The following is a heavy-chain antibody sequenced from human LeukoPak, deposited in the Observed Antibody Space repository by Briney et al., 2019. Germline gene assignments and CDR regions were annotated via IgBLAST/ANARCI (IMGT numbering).Heavy chain of an antibody. CDR1: GITLSNYG. CDR2: IRGSGGST. Sequence: GGSLRLSCAVSGITLSNYGMSWVRQTPRKGLEWVAGIRGSGGSTSYADSVKGRFTISRDNPKNTLYLEMNSLRAEDTAVYFCAKRGVVIRVILVGFHKEAYYFDSWGQGALVTVSS. V-gene: IGHV3-23*01. CDR3: AKRGVVIRVILVGFHKEAYYFDS. J-gene: IGHJ4*02. D-gene: IGHD3-22*01.